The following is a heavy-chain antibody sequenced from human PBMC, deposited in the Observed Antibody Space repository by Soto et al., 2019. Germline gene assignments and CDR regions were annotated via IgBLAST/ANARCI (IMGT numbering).Heavy chain of an antibody. CDR3: AADRGSYDFYFDY. CDR2: IVVGSGNT. CDR1: GFTFTSSA. J-gene: IGHJ4*02. D-gene: IGHD1-26*01. V-gene: IGHV1-58*01. Sequence: SVKVSCKASGFTFTSSAVQWVRQARGQRLEWIGWIVVGSGNTNYAQKFQERVTITRDMSTSTAYMELSSLRSEDTAVYYCAADRGSYDFYFDYWGQGTLVTVSS.